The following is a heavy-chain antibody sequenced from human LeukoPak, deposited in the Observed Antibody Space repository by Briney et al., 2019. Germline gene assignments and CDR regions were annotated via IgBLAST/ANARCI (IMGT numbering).Heavy chain of an antibody. CDR2: IGGSDFRT. D-gene: IGHD3-22*01. CDR1: GFTFSSCA. Sequence: GGSLRLSCAASGFTFSSCAMSWVRQAPGKGLEWVSSIGGSDFRTFYADSVKGRFTISRDNSKNTVYLQMNSLRAEDTAVYYCAKHPTNPWDSSDFQKASHFDYWGQGTLVTVSS. J-gene: IGHJ4*02. CDR3: AKHPTNPWDSSDFQKASHFDY. V-gene: IGHV3-23*01.